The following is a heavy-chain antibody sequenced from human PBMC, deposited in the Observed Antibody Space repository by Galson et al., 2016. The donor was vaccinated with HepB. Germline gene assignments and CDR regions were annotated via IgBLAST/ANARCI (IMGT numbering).Heavy chain of an antibody. Sequence: SLRLSCAASRFTFENYAMHWVRQAPGKGLEWVSSISWNSGSIAYADSVRGRFTISRDNAKTALYLQMNSLRTEETASYYCAKDNLFCTSTPCYANGCFDPWGQGTLVTVSS. CDR2: ISWNSGSI. V-gene: IGHV3-9*01. J-gene: IGHJ5*02. CDR1: RFTFENYA. D-gene: IGHD2-2*01. CDR3: AKDNLFCTSTPCYANGCFDP.